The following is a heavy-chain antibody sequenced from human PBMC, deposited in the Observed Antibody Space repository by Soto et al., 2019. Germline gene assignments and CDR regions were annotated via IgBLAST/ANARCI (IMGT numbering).Heavy chain of an antibody. V-gene: IGHV1-8*01. CDR2: VNPNSGET. J-gene: IGHJ5*02. CDR3: SDPGGP. CDR1: GHSLNKYD. Sequence: ASVKVSCKASGHSLNKYDINWVRQAPGQGLEWMGWVNPNSGETGFAQKFQGRITMTRNTSINTVYMELRSLRSDDTAVYFCSDPGGPWGQGTRVTVSS.